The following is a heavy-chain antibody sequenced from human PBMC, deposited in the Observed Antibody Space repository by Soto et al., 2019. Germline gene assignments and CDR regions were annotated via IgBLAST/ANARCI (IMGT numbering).Heavy chain of an antibody. CDR2: LYWDDDK. Sequence: QITLKESGPTLVKPTQTLTLTCTFSGFPLNNSGVGVGWIRQPPGKALEWLALLYWDDDKRYSPSLKSRLTNXQXTXXNQVVLTMTATDPVDTATYSGAHRSGVVGQYALDVWGQGTTVAASS. CDR1: GFPLNNSGVG. J-gene: IGHJ6*02. CDR3: AHRSGVVGQYALDV. D-gene: IGHD2-2*01. V-gene: IGHV2-5*02.